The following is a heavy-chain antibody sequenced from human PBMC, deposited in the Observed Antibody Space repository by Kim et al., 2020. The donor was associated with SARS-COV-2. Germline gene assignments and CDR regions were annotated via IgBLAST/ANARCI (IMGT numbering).Heavy chain of an antibody. CDR3: ARDPYGSGPD. CDR2: IYYSGST. Sequence: SETLSLTCTVSGGSISSSSYYWGWIRQPPGKGLEWIGSIYYSGSTYYNPSLKSRVTISVDTSKNQFSLKLSSVTAADTAVYYCARDPYGSGPDWGQGTLVTVSS. V-gene: IGHV4-39*07. J-gene: IGHJ4*02. CDR1: GGSISSSSYY. D-gene: IGHD3-10*01.